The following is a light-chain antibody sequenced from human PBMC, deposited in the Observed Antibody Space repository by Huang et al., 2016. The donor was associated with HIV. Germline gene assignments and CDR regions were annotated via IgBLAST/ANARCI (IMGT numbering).Light chain of an antibody. Sequence: DVVLTQSPLSLPVTLGQPASISCWSSQSLIYSDGNTYLSWFQQRPGQAPRRLIYKISNRDSGVPDRCSGGGSGSDFTLKISKVEAEDVAVYYCMQGTHWPPITFGQGTRLEI. J-gene: IGKJ5*01. CDR1: QSLIYSDGNTY. CDR2: KIS. CDR3: MQGTHWPPIT. V-gene: IGKV2-30*01.